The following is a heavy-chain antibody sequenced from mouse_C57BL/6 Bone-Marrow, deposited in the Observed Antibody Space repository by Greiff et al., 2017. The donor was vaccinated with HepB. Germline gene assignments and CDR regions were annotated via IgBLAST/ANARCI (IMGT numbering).Heavy chain of an antibody. CDR3: ARHGDYDYDD. J-gene: IGHJ2*01. Sequence: EVQLVESGGDLVKPGGSLKLSCAASGFTFSSYGMSWVRQTPDKRLEWVATISSGGSYTYYPDSVKGRFTISRDNAKNTLYLQMSSLKSEDTAMYYCARHGDYDYDDWGQGTTLTVSS. V-gene: IGHV5-6*01. D-gene: IGHD2-4*01. CDR1: GFTFSSYG. CDR2: ISSGGSYT.